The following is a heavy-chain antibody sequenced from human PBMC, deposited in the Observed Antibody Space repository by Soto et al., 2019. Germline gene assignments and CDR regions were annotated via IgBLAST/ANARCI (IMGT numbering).Heavy chain of an antibody. Sequence: ASVKVSCKASGYNFRTYAIHWVRQAPGQSLEWMGWIDVGNGSTKYSQNFQGRVTITRDTSVNTAYLELTSLRSEDTAVYYCARNVVATIQLDYWGLGTLVTVSS. CDR1: GYNFRTYA. CDR2: IDVGNGST. D-gene: IGHD5-12*01. J-gene: IGHJ4*02. CDR3: ARNVVATIQLDY. V-gene: IGHV1-3*01.